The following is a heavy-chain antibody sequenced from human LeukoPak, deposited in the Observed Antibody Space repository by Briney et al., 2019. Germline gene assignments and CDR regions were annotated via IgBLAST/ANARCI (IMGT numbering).Heavy chain of an antibody. V-gene: IGHV5-51*01. D-gene: IGHD4-17*01. CDR2: IYPGDSDT. J-gene: IGHJ4*02. Sequence: GAALKISCKGSGSRFGDSWIGWVRQMPGKGLEWMGIIYPGDSDTRYSPSFQGQVTISADKSISTAYLQWSSLKATDTAMYYCARQYGRPFDYWGQGTLVTVSS. CDR1: GSRFGDSW. CDR3: ARQYGRPFDY.